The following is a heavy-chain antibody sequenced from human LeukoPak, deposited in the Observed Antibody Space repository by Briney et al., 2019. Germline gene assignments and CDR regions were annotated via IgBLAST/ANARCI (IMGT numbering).Heavy chain of an antibody. D-gene: IGHD3-9*01. Sequence: SQILSLTCTVSGGSISSGDYYWSWIRQPPGKGLEWIGYIYYSGSTYYNPSLKSRVTISVDTSKNQFSLKLSSVTAADTAVYYCARVSRSLVYYFDYWGQGTLITVSS. CDR2: IYYSGST. CDR1: GGSISSGDYY. J-gene: IGHJ4*02. CDR3: ARVSRSLVYYFDY. V-gene: IGHV4-30-4*08.